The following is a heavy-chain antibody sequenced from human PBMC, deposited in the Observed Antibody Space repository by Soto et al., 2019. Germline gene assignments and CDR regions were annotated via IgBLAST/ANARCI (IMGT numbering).Heavy chain of an antibody. CDR1: GGSISSGGYY. D-gene: IGHD3-9*01. CDR2: IYYSGST. Sequence: SETLSLTCTVSGGSISSGGYYWSWIRQHPGKGLEWIGYIYYSGSTYYNPSLKSRVTISVDTSKNQFSLKLSSVTAADTAVYYCARGGFDILTGYYDYWYFDLWGRGTLVTVPQ. CDR3: ARGGFDILTGYYDYWYFDL. J-gene: IGHJ2*01. V-gene: IGHV4-31*03.